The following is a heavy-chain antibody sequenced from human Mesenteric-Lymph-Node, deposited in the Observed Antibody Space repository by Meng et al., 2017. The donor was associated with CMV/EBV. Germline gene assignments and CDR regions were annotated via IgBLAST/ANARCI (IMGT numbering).Heavy chain of an antibody. CDR1: GDSINNCF. V-gene: IGHV4-59*01. CDR2: MSYSGST. CDR3: ARARDTAMDHLFDY. Sequence: SETLSLTCTVSGDSINNCFFRWIRQPPGRGLECIAYMSYSGSTNYTASLKSRVTISVDTSKNQFSLKLSSVTAADTAVYYCARARDTAMDHLFDYWGQGTLVTVSS. J-gene: IGHJ4*02. D-gene: IGHD5-18*01.